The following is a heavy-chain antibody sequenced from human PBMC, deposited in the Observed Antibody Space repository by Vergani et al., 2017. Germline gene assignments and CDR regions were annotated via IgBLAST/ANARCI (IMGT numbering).Heavy chain of an antibody. V-gene: IGHV3-73*01. CDR2: IRSKANSYAT. J-gene: IGHJ4*02. Sequence: EVQLVESGGGLVQPGGSLKLSCAASGFTFSGSAMHWVRQASGKGLEWVGRIRSKANSYATAYAASVKGRFTISRDDSKNTAYLQMNSLRAEDTAVYYCAKIIGAYYDFWSGYLGYWGQGTLVTVSS. CDR3: AKIIGAYYDFWSGYLGY. CDR1: GFTFSGSA. D-gene: IGHD3-3*01.